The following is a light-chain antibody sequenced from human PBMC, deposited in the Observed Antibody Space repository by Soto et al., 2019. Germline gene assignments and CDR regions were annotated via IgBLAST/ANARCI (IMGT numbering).Light chain of an antibody. J-gene: IGKJ1*01. V-gene: IGKV1-5*03. CDR1: QSVSTW. CDR3: QQYNTYLT. CDR2: KAS. Sequence: DIQLTQSPSMLSASVGDRVTITCRASQSVSTWLSWYQKKPGKAPKLLIYKASILESGVPSRFSGSGSGTEFTLTISNLQADDFATYYCQQYNTYLTFGQGTRVEIK.